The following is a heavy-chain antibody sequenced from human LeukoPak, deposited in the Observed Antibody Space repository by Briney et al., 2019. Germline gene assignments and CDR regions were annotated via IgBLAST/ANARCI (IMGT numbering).Heavy chain of an antibody. Sequence: PGGSLRLSCAASGFTLSSHWMSWVRQAPGKGLEGVANVKQDGSEKYYVGSVKGRFTISRDNAKNSLYLQMNSLRAEDTAVYYCARDGDYGDYYFDYWGQGTLVTVSS. V-gene: IGHV3-7*01. J-gene: IGHJ4*02. CDR2: VKQDGSEK. CDR1: GFTLSSHW. CDR3: ARDGDYGDYYFDY. D-gene: IGHD4-17*01.